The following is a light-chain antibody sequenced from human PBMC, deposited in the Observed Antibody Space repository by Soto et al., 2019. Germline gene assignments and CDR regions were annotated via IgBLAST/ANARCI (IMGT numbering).Light chain of an antibody. Sequence: DIQMTQSPSSLSASVGDRVTITCRASQTISTYLNWYQQKPREAPKLLIYGASSLQSGVPSRFSGSGSGTDFTLTISSLQPDDFATYYCQHYNSYSEAFGQGTKVELK. CDR1: QTISTY. CDR3: QHYNSYSEA. V-gene: IGKV1-39*01. J-gene: IGKJ1*01. CDR2: GAS.